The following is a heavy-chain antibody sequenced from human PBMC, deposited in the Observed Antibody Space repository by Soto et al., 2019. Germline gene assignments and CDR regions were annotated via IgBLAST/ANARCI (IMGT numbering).Heavy chain of an antibody. CDR2: ISSSGSTA. CDR1: GFTFSRFE. Sequence: EVQLVESGGGLVQPGGSLRLSCAASGFTFSRFELHWVRQAPGEGLERISYISSSGSTAYYASSVEGRFTITRDNANNSVYLQMDSLRAEDTALYYCTRASWFPYLSFYWGQGALVTVSS. D-gene: IGHD3-10*01. CDR3: TRASWFPYLSFY. J-gene: IGHJ4*02. V-gene: IGHV3-48*03.